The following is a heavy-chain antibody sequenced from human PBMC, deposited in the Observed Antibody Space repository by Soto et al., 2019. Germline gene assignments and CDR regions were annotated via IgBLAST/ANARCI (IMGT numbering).Heavy chain of an antibody. D-gene: IGHD3-22*01. CDR2: INAGNGNT. V-gene: IGHV1-3*01. J-gene: IGHJ4*02. CDR3: ARDPVVVTTWYYLDH. CDR1: GYTFTSYA. Sequence: ASVKVSCKASGYTFTSYAMHWVRQAPGQRLEWMGWINAGNGNTKYSQKFQGRVTITRDTSASTAYMELSSLRSEDTAVYYCARDPVVVTTWYYLDHWGQGTLVTVSS.